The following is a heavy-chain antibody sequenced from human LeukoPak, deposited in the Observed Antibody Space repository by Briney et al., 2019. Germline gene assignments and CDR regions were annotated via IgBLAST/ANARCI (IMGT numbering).Heavy chain of an antibody. V-gene: IGHV3-30*18. J-gene: IGHJ4*02. CDR3: AKEYCGSMCPEDYFDY. CDR1: GFTFSAYS. Sequence: GGSLRLSCAASGFTFSAYSMSWVRQAPGKGLEWVAVISYDGTKKYYADSVKGRFTISRDNSKNTLSLQMNSLRAEDTAVYYCAKEYCGSMCPEDYFDYWGQGTLVTVSS. D-gene: IGHD2-2*01. CDR2: ISYDGTKK.